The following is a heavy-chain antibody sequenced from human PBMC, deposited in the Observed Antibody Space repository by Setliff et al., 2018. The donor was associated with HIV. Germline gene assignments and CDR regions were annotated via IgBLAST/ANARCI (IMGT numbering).Heavy chain of an antibody. CDR3: ARMRELYDFWSGSLVYVDY. CDR1: GFSLADVRMS. CDR2: VLANDEK. D-gene: IGHD3-3*01. V-gene: IGHV2-26*01. Sequence: SGPTLVNPTETLTLTCTVSGFSLADVRMSVTWIRQPPGKALEWLGNVLANDEKSYGTALKSRLTISKDTSKSQVVLTMTNMDPVDTATYYCARMRELYDFWSGSLVYVDYWGQGTLVTV. J-gene: IGHJ4*02.